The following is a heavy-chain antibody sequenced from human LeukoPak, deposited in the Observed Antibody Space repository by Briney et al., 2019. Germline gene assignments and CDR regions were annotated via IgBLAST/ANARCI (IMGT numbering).Heavy chain of an antibody. CDR1: SYTFTSYG. D-gene: IGHD2-8*01. CDR3: ARERGYCTTGVCRRPRGYYYGMDV. CDR2: INAYNGNT. J-gene: IGHJ6*02. Sequence: ASVKVSCKASSYTFTSYGISWVRHAPGQGLEWMGWINAYNGNTNYAQKLPGRITMTTDTSTSTAYMELRSLRSDDTAVYYCARERGYCTTGVCRRPRGYYYGMDVWGQGTTVTVSS. V-gene: IGHV1-18*01.